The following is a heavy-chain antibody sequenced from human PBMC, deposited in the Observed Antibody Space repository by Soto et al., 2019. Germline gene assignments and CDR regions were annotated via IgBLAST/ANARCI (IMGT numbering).Heavy chain of an antibody. CDR3: ALRSMAVVPEY. J-gene: IGHJ4*02. CDR1: GDSISSYY. V-gene: IGHV4-59*01. D-gene: IGHD3-22*01. CDR2: LYYGRSA. Sequence: QVQLQESGPGLLKPSETLSLTCAVSGDSISSYYCMWIRQPPGKGLESIGYLYYGRSANYNPSPKSRVALSVDTSTNQCSLTLSSMTAADTAVYYCALRSMAVVPEYWGQGTLVTVSS.